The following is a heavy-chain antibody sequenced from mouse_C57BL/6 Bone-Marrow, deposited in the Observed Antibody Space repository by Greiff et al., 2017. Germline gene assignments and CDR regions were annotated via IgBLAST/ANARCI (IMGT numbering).Heavy chain of an antibody. Sequence: VQLQQPGAELVKPGASVKMSCKASGYTFTSYWITWVKQRPGQGLEWIGDIYPGSGSTNYNEKFKSKATLTVDTSSSTAYMQLSSLTSEDSAVYYCARNGDGSSCYVDYWGQGTTLTVSS. D-gene: IGHD1-1*01. CDR1: GYTFTSYW. CDR3: ARNGDGSSCYVDY. J-gene: IGHJ2*01. V-gene: IGHV1-55*01. CDR2: IYPGSGST.